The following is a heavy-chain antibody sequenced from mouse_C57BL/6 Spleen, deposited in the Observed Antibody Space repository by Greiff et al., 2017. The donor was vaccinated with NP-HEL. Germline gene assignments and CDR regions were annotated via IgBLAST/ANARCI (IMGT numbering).Heavy chain of an antibody. CDR2: ISDGGSYT. J-gene: IGHJ2*01. D-gene: IGHD6-1*01. Sequence: EVKLVESGGGLVKPGGSLKLSCAASGFTFSSYAMSWVRQTPEKRLEWVATISDGGSYTYYPDNVKGRFTISRDNAKNNLYLQMSHLKSEDTAMYYCARVAYYFDYWGQGTTLTVSS. CDR3: ARVAYYFDY. CDR1: GFTFSSYA. V-gene: IGHV5-4*03.